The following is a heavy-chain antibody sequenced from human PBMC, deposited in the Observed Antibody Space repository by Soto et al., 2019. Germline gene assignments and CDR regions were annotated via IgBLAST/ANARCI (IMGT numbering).Heavy chain of an antibody. V-gene: IGHV4-59*01. CDR2: LYDSGST. J-gene: IGHJ4*02. CDR1: GGSISSYY. CDR3: ERSDGRY. Sequence: SETLSLTGTVSGGSISSYYCSWIRQPPGKGLEWMGYLYDSGSTNYNPSLKRRVPISIDTSTTHFSLKLSSVTVADTAVYYCERSDGRYWGQGTMVPVS.